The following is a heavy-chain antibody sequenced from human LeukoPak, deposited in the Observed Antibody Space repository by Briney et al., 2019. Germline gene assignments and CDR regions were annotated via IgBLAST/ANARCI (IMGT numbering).Heavy chain of an antibody. J-gene: IGHJ4*02. CDR3: ARVGLPYSGSYSFSS. CDR1: GYTFTGYY. V-gene: IGHV1-2*02. D-gene: IGHD1-26*01. Sequence: ASVKVSCKASGYTFTGYYMHWVRQAPGQGPEWMGWINPNSGGTNYAQKFQGRVTMTRDTSISTAYMELSRLRSDDTAVYYCARVGLPYSGSYSFSSWGQGTLVTVSS. CDR2: INPNSGGT.